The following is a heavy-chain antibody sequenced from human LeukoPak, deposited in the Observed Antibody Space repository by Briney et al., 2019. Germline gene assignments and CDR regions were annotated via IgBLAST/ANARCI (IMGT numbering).Heavy chain of an antibody. CDR3: ARSKDGSGFAAY. CDR2: INHSGNT. CDR1: GGSFSGYY. Sequence: SETLSLTCAVYGGSFSGYYWAWIRQPPGKGLEWIGEINHSGNTNYNPSLKSRVAISVDTSKNQFSLKLSSVIAADTAMYYCARSKDGSGFAAYWGQGTQVTVSS. V-gene: IGHV4-34*01. D-gene: IGHD3-22*01. J-gene: IGHJ4*02.